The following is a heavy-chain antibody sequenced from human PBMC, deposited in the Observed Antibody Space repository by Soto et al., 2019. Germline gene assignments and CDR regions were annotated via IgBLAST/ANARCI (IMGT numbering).Heavy chain of an antibody. CDR2: IYKSTTT. V-gene: IGHV4-30-4*01. Sequence: SETLSLTCSVSGDSISTVDYFWAWIRQPPGQALEYIGYIYKSTTTYYNPSFESRVAISLDTSKSQFSLTVTSVTAADTAVYFCARGRYCLTGRCFPNWFDSWGQGTMVTVS. CDR3: ARGRYCLTGRCFPNWFDS. CDR1: GDSISTVDYF. J-gene: IGHJ5*01. D-gene: IGHD2-15*01.